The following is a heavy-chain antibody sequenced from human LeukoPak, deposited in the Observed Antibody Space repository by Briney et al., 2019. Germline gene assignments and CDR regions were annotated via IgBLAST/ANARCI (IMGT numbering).Heavy chain of an antibody. V-gene: IGHV4-59*12. CDR2: IYYSGST. J-gene: IGHJ4*02. Sequence: PSETLSLTCTVSGGSISSYYWSWIRQPPGKGLEWIGYIYYSGSTNYNPSLKSRVTISVDTSKNQFSLKLSSVTAADTALYYCARDARQSPPFSFDYWGQGTLVTVSS. CDR1: GGSISSYY. CDR3: ARDARQSPPFSFDY.